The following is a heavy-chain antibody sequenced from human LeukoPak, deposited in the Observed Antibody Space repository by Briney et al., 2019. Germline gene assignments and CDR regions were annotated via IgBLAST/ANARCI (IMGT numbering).Heavy chain of an antibody. V-gene: IGHV3-23*01. Sequence: GGSLRLSCVASGFTFRSYAMTWVRQAPGKGLEWVSAISGGGDSMYYIDSVKGRFTISRDNSKNTLYLQMNSLRAEDTAVYYCAKVGSLAAAGTLYYFDYWGQGTLVTVSS. D-gene: IGHD6-13*01. CDR2: ISGGGDSM. J-gene: IGHJ4*02. CDR1: GFTFRSYA. CDR3: AKVGSLAAAGTLYYFDY.